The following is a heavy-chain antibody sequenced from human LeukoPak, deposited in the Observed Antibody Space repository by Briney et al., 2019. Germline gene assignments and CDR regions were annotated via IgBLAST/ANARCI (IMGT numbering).Heavy chain of an antibody. D-gene: IGHD2-15*01. CDR1: GFTFDDYA. V-gene: IGHV3-21*04. Sequence: GGSLRLSCAASGFTFDDYAMHWVRQAPGKGLEWVSSISSSSSYIYYADSVKGRFTISRDNAKNSLYLQMNSLRAEDTAVYYCAKDRDCSGDNCWRAFDMWGRGTTVTVSS. J-gene: IGHJ3*02. CDR3: AKDRDCSGDNCWRAFDM. CDR2: ISSSSSYI.